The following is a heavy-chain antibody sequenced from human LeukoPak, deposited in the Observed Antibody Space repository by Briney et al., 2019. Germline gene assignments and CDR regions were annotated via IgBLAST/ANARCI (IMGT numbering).Heavy chain of an antibody. Sequence: SETLSLTCAVYGGSFSGYYWTWVRQPPGKGLEWIGEINYSGTTNDNPSLKSRVTISIDTSKNQFSLKLSSVTAADTAVYYCARRHYQPRKGVDYWGQGTLVTVSS. CDR3: ARRHYQPRKGVDY. CDR1: GGSFSGYY. V-gene: IGHV4-34*01. J-gene: IGHJ4*02. D-gene: IGHD2-2*01. CDR2: INYSGTT.